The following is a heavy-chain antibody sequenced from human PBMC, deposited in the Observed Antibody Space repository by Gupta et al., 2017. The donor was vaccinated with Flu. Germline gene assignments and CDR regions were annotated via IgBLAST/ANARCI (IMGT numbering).Heavy chain of an antibody. Sequence: WIRQPPGKGLEWIGSIYYSGSTYYNPSLKSRVTISVDTSKNQFSLKLSSVTAADTAVYYCARLSHSSGWTDYWGQGTLVTVSS. CDR2: IYYSGST. J-gene: IGHJ4*02. CDR3: ARLSHSSGWTDY. V-gene: IGHV4-39*01. D-gene: IGHD6-19*01.